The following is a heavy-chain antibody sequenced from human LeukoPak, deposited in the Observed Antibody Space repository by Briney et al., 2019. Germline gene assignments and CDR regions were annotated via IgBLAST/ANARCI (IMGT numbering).Heavy chain of an antibody. CDR3: ARDPAGDYGVD. V-gene: IGHV1-69*04. J-gene: IGHJ4*02. CDR1: GGTFISYT. Sequence: SVKVSCKASGGTFISYTISWVRQAPGQGLEWMGRIIPILGIANYAQKFQGRVTITADKSTSTAYMELSSLRSEDTAVYYCARDPAGDYGVDWGQGTLVTVSS. D-gene: IGHD4-17*01. CDR2: IIPILGIA.